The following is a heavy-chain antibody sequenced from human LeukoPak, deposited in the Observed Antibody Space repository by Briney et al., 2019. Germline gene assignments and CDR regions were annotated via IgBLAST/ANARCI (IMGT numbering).Heavy chain of an antibody. CDR3: ARAYYYGSGSPSNEGYYYGMDV. CDR1: GFTFSSYG. Sequence: GGSLRPSFPASGFTFSSYGMNWVPQAPGKGLEWFSSISSSSSYIYYADSVKGRFTISRDNAKNSLYLQMNSLRAEDTAVYYCARAYYYGSGSPSNEGYYYGMDVWGQGTTVTVSS. D-gene: IGHD3-10*01. V-gene: IGHV3-21*01. CDR2: ISSSSSYI. J-gene: IGHJ6*02.